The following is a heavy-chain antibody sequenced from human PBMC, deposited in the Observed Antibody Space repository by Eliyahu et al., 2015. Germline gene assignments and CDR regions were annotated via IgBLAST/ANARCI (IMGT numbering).Heavy chain of an antibody. CDR3: VRGPTLDS. V-gene: IGHV4-39*01. Sequence: QVQLQESGPGLVKPSETLSLNCTVSGVSLTDTTYYWAWIRQPPGKGLEWIGNVYYSGRTYSTPSLKRRVTTSLDTSTNQFFLRVKSVTAADTAVYFCVRGPTLDSWGQGILVTVS. CDR1: GVSLTDTTYY. CDR2: VYYSGRT. J-gene: IGHJ4*02.